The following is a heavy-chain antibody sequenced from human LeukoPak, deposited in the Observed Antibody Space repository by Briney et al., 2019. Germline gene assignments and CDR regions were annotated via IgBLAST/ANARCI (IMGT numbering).Heavy chain of an antibody. D-gene: IGHD1-26*01. CDR1: GGSISSGGYY. CDR2: IYYSGST. Sequence: SQTLSLTCTVSGGSISSGGYYWSWIRQHPGKGLEWIGHIYYSGSTYYNPSLKSRVTISVDTSKNQFSLKLSSVTAADTAVYYCARDPYSSIDYWGQGTLVTVSS. V-gene: IGHV4-31*03. J-gene: IGHJ4*02. CDR3: ARDPYSSIDY.